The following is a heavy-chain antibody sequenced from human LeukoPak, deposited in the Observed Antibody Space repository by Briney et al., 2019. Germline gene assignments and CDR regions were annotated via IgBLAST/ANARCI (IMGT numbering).Heavy chain of an antibody. CDR1: GFTFSSYG. J-gene: IGHJ4*02. D-gene: IGHD5-12*01. V-gene: IGHV3-33*01. CDR2: IWYDGSNK. CDR3: ARDRRVVATRRPIDY. Sequence: PGGSLRLSCAPSGFTFSSYGMHWVRQAPGKGLEWVAVIWYDGSNKYYADSVKGRFTISRDNSKNTLYLQMNSLRAEDTAVYYCARDRRVVATRRPIDYWGQGTLVTVSS.